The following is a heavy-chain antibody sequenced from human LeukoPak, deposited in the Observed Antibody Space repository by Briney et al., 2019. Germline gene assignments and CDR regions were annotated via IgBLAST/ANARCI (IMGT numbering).Heavy chain of an antibody. CDR1: GGSFSGYY. V-gene: IGHV4-34*01. CDR3: AREGDYGNYFDY. CDR2: INHSGST. D-gene: IGHD4-17*01. J-gene: IGHJ4*02. Sequence: KPSETLSLTCAVYGGSFSGYYWSWIRQPPGKGLEWIGEINHSGSTNYNPSLKSRVTISVDTSKNQFSLKLSSVTAADTAVYYCAREGDYGNYFDYWGQGTLVTVSS.